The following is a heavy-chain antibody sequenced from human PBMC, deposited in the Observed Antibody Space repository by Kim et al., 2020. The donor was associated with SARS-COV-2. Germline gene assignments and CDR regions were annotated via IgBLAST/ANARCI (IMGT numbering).Heavy chain of an antibody. V-gene: IGHV3-7*03. Sequence: GGSLRLSCGASGFTFSSYWMSWVRQASGKGLEWVANIKEDGSEKYYVDSVRGRFTISRDNAKNSMYLQMNSLRAEDTAVYYCAGQGPRQTVTTLWGQGTLVTVSS. CDR2: IKEDGSEK. J-gene: IGHJ4*02. CDR3: AGQGPRQTVTTL. CDR1: GFTFSSYW. D-gene: IGHD4-17*01.